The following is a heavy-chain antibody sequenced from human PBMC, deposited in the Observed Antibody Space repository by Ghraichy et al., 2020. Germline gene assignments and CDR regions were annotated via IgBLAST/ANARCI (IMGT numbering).Heavy chain of an antibody. CDR1: GFTFSTYA. Sequence: GGSLRLSCAASGFTFSTYAMSWVRQAPGKGLEWVSVILGSGDSTFYADSVKGRFTISRDNFRNTLYLEMNSLRVEDTAVYYCAKGGYYFGMVVWGQGTTVPVSS. CDR2: ILGSGDST. CDR3: AKGGYYFGMVV. J-gene: IGHJ6*02. V-gene: IGHV3-23*01.